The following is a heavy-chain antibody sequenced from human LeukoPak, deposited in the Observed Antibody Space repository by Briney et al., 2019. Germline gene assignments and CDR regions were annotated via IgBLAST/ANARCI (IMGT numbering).Heavy chain of an antibody. Sequence: ASVKVSCKASGYTFTGYYMHWVRQAPGQGLEWMGYIYSNSGATKYAQKFQGRVTMTRDTSISTAYMELSGLGSDDTAVYYCGTLLSNGPFDYWGQGSLVTDSS. CDR2: IYSNSGAT. CDR3: GTLLSNGPFDY. CDR1: GYTFTGYY. V-gene: IGHV1-2*02. J-gene: IGHJ4*02.